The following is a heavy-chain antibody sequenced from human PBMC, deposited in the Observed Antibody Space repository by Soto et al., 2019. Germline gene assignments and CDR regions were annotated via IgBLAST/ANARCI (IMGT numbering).Heavy chain of an antibody. CDR3: AKDTSAAGVSGMDV. D-gene: IGHD2-2*01. CDR1: GFTFSSYA. CDR2: ISGSGGST. Sequence: PGGSLRLSCAASGFTFSSYAMSWVRQAPGKGLEWVSAISGSGGSTYYADSVKGRFTISRDNSKNTLYLQMNSLRAEDTAVYYCAKDTSAAGVSGMDVWGQGTTVTVSS. V-gene: IGHV3-23*01. J-gene: IGHJ6*02.